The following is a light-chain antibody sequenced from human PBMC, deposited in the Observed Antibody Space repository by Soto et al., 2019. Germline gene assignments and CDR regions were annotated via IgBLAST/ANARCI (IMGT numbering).Light chain of an antibody. J-gene: IGLJ3*02. CDR1: SSNIGLNY. CDR3: SVWDNSLSCRV. V-gene: IGLV1-47*01. CDR2: KTG. Sequence: QSVLTQPPSASGTPGQRVNISCSGGSSNIGLNYVYWYQQLPGTAPKLLIYKTGERPSGVPDRFSGSKSGTPASLAISGLRSEDEAEYYCSVWDNSLSCRVFGEGTKVTVL.